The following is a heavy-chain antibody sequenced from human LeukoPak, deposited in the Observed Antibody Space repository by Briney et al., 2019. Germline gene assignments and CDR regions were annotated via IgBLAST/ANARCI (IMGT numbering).Heavy chain of an antibody. CDR3: ARLHRHCSSTSCSDY. CDR2: IYYSGST. J-gene: IGHJ4*02. Sequence: SETLSLTCTVSGGSMSSSSYYWGWIRQPPGKGLERIGSIYYSGSTYYNPSLKSRVTISVDTSKNQFSLKLSSVTAADTAVYYCARLHRHCSSTSCSDYWGQGTLVTVSS. V-gene: IGHV4-39*01. D-gene: IGHD2-2*01. CDR1: GGSMSSSSYY.